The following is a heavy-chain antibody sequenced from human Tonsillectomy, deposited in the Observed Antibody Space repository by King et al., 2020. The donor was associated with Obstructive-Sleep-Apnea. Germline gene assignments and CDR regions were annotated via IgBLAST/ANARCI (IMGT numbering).Heavy chain of an antibody. V-gene: IGHV3-30*04. J-gene: IGHJ4*02. CDR2: ISYDGSNK. CDR3: ARDHQLWSIAYYFDY. Sequence: LVESGGGVVQPGRSLRLSCAASGFTFSSYAIHWVRQTPGKGLEWVAVISYDGSNKYYADSVKGRFTISRDNSKNTRYLQMSSLRAEDTAVYYCARDHQLWSIAYYFDYWGQGTLVTVSS. D-gene: IGHD5-18*01. CDR1: GFTFSSYA.